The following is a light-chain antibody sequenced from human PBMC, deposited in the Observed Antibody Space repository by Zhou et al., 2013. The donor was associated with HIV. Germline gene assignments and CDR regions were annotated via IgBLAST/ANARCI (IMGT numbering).Light chain of an antibody. J-gene: IGLJ2*01. V-gene: IGLV1-40*01. Sequence: QSVLTQPPSVSGAPGQRVTISCTGSSSNIGAGHDVHWYQQLPGTAPKLLTYGNSNRPSGVPDRFSGSKSGTSASLAITGLQAEDEADYYCQSYDSSLVVFGGGTKLTVL. CDR3: QSYDSSLVV. CDR2: GNS. CDR1: SSNIGAGHD.